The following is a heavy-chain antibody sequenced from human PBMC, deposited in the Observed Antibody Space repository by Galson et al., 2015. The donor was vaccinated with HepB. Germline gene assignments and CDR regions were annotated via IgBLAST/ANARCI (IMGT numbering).Heavy chain of an antibody. CDR3: ARAPNYDVLSGYLDY. D-gene: IGHD3-9*01. Sequence: SLRLSCAASGFTFSDYYMSWIRQVPGKGLEWISSITSSGSYTNYADSVKGRFTISRDNSKNSLYLQMNSLRAEDTAVYFCARAPNYDVLSGYLDYWGQGTLVTVSS. CDR2: ITSSGSYT. V-gene: IGHV3-11*06. CDR1: GFTFSDYY. J-gene: IGHJ4*02.